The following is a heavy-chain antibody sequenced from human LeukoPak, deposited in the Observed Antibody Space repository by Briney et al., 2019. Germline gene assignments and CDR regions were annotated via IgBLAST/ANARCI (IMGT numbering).Heavy chain of an antibody. CDR3: ARVAVGATFDF. J-gene: IGHJ4*02. CDR1: GFTFDDYA. Sequence: PGGSLRLSCAASGFTFDDYAMNWVRHAPGKGLEWVSGINGKGASAGYAVSVKCRFNISRDNAKNSLHRQMKSLRAEDTALYYCARVAVGATFDFWGQGTLVTVS. V-gene: IGHV3-20*04. D-gene: IGHD1-26*01. CDR2: INGKGASA.